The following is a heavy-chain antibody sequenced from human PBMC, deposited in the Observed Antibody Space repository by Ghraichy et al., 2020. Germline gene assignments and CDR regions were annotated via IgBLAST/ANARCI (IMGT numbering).Heavy chain of an antibody. J-gene: IGHJ5*02. V-gene: IGHV1-2*02. CDR3: ARDRGGGSGSYVDP. CDR1: GYTFTGYY. D-gene: IGHD3-10*01. CDR2: INPNSGGT. Sequence: ASVKVSCKASGYTFTGYYMHWVRQAPGQGLEWMGWINPNSGGTNYAQKFQGRVTMTRDTSISTAYMELSRLRSDDTAVYYCARDRGGGSGSYVDPWGQGTLVTVSS.